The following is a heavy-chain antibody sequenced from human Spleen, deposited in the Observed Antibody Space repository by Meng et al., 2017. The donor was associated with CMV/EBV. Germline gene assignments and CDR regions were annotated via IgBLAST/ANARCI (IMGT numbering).Heavy chain of an antibody. V-gene: IGHV3-66*02. Sequence: GESLKISCAASGFTFSNAWMNWVRQAPGKGLEWVSLIDNGGTTYYADSVKGRFTISRDNSKNALYLHMNSLRVEDTSVYYCARGGLAVAGYYYYYYGVDVWGQGTTVTVSS. CDR1: GFTFSNAW. J-gene: IGHJ6*02. CDR3: ARGGLAVAGYYYYYYGVDV. CDR2: IDNGGTT. D-gene: IGHD6-19*01.